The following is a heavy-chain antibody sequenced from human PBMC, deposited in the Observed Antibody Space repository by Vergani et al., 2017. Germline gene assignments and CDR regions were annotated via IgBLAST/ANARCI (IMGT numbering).Heavy chain of an antibody. Sequence: EVEIVESGGGMVQPGGSLRLSCAASGFSFSSYSMNWVRQAPGKGLEWVSYISSGGITIYYADSVKGRFTISRDNAKNSMYLQMNNLRAEDTAVYYCGRDWYSSGQVQYWGQGTLVTVSS. J-gene: IGHJ4*02. CDR1: GFSFSSYS. CDR2: ISSGGITI. V-gene: IGHV3-48*01. CDR3: GRDWYSSGQVQY. D-gene: IGHD6-19*01.